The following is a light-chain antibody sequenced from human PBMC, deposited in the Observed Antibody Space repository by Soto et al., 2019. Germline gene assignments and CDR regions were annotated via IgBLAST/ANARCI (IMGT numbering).Light chain of an antibody. V-gene: IGKV3-15*01. J-gene: IGKJ4*01. CDR3: QQYHNWPPLT. CDR1: QSVSSN. CDR2: GAS. Sequence: EIVMTQSPATLSVSPGERATLSCRASQSVSSNLAWYQQKPGQAPRLLIYGASTRATVIPARFSGSGSGTEFTLTISSLQSEDFAVYYCQQYHNWPPLTFGGGTKVEIK.